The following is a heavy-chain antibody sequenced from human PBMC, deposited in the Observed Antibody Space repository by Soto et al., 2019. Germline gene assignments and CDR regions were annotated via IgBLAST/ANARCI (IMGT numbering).Heavy chain of an antibody. Sequence: QMQLVESGGGVVQPERSLRLSCAASGFTFSTYGMHWVRQVPGKGLEWVAVIWYDGSSKYYADSVKGRFTISRDNSKNTLYLQMNSLRAEDTAVYYCARSVVVAPGSISNWFDPWGQGTLVTVSS. V-gene: IGHV3-33*01. CDR3: ARSVVVAPGSISNWFDP. CDR1: GFTFSTYG. J-gene: IGHJ5*02. CDR2: IWYDGSSK. D-gene: IGHD2-2*01.